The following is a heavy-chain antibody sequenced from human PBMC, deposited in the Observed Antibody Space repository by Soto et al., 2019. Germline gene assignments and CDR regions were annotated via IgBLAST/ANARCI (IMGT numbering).Heavy chain of an antibody. J-gene: IGHJ6*03. CDR1: GFTFSSYG. Sequence: GGSLRLSCAAYGFTFSSYGMHWVGQAPGKGLEWVAVIWYDGSNKYYADSVKGRFTISRDNSKNTLYLQMNSLRAEDTAVYYCARDPGPNYMDVWGKGTTVTVSS. CDR3: ARDPGPNYMDV. V-gene: IGHV3-33*01. CDR2: IWYDGSNK.